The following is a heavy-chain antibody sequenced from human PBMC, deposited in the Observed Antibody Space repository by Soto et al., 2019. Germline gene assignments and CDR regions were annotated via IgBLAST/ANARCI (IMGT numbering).Heavy chain of an antibody. CDR1: GFTFGGYA. D-gene: IGHD2-15*01. CDR3: AGTHCSGGGCYSRYYYYYMDV. CDR2: ISSNGGST. J-gene: IGHJ6*03. V-gene: IGHV3-64*01. Sequence: PGGSLRLSCGASGFTFGGYAGPWVRQAPGKGLESVSAISSNGGSTYYANSVKGRFTISRDNSKNTLYLQMGSLRAEDMAVYYCAGTHCSGGGCYSRYYYYYMDVWGKGTTVTVSS.